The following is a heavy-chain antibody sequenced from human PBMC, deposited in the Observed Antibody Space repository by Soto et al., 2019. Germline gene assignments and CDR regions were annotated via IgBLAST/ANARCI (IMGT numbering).Heavy chain of an antibody. Sequence: GGSLRLSCAASGFTFSSYAMTWVRQAPGKGLEWVSSIKSNSDTKYYADSVKGRFTISRDNSQDTVYLQMNSLRAEDTAKYYCAQDPSTGSDGIDNWGQGTPATVSS. CDR2: IKSNSDTK. CDR3: AQDPSTGSDGIDN. J-gene: IGHJ4*02. CDR1: GFTFSSYA. V-gene: IGHV3-23*01. D-gene: IGHD1-1*01.